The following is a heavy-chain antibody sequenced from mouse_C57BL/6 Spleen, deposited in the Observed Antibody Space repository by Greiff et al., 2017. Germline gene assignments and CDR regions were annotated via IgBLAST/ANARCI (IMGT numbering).Heavy chain of an antibody. D-gene: IGHD1-1*01. CDR1: GYTFTSYW. CDR2: INPSNGGT. V-gene: IGHV1-53*01. J-gene: IGHJ2*01. Sequence: VQLQQPGTELVKPGASVKLSCKASGYTFTSYWMHWVKQRPGQGLEWIGNINPSNGGTNYNEKLKSKATLTVDKSSRTAYMQLSSLTPEDSAVYYCARRPLTTVVATDFDYWGQGTTLTVSS. CDR3: ARRPLTTVVATDFDY.